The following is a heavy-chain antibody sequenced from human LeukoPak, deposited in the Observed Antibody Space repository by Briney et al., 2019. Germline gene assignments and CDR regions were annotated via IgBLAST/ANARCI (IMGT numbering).Heavy chain of an antibody. CDR3: AKDTVAMVRGVQKNYYYYYGMDV. V-gene: IGHV3-9*01. J-gene: IGHJ6*02. Sequence: GGSLRLSCAASGFTFDDYAMHWVRQAPGKGLEWVSGISWNSGSIGYADSVKGRFTISRDNAKNSLYLQMNSLRAEDTALYYCAKDTVAMVRGVQKNYYYYYGMDVWGQGTTVTVSS. D-gene: IGHD3-10*01. CDR1: GFTFDDYA. CDR2: ISWNSGSI.